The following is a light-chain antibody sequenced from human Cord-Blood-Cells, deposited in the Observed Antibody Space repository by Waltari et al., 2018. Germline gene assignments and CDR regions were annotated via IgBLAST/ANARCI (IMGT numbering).Light chain of an antibody. Sequence: IQLTQSPSSLSASVGDRVTITCRASQGISSYLAWYQQKPGKAPNLLSYAASTLQIGFPSRFSGSGSGTDFTLTISSLQPEDFATYYCQQLNSYPYTFGQGTKLEIK. CDR3: QQLNSYPYT. J-gene: IGKJ2*01. CDR2: AAS. CDR1: QGISSY. V-gene: IGKV1-9*01.